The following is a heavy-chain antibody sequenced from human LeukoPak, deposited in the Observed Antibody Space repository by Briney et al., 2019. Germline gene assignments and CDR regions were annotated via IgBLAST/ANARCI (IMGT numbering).Heavy chain of an antibody. CDR2: TYYRSKWYN. V-gene: IGHV6-1*01. CDR3: TRGPVWGSA. D-gene: IGHD3-16*01. CDR1: GDSVSSKSAS. J-gene: IGHJ5*02. Sequence: SQTLSLTFAISGDSVSSKSASWNWIRQSPSRGLEWLGRTYYRSKWYNEYAVSVKGRITVNPDTSKNQFSLQLNSVTPEDTAVYYCTRGPVWGSAWGQGTLVTVSS.